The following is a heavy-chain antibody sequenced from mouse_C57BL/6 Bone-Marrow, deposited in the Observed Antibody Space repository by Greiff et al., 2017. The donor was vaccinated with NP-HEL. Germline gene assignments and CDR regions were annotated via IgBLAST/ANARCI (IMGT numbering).Heavy chain of an antibody. CDR1: GYTFTSYW. Sequence: QVQLQQPGAELVRPGSSVKLSCKASGYTFTSYWMDWVKQRPGQGLEWIGNIYPSDSETHYNQKFKDKATLTVDKSSSTAYMQLSSLTSEVSAVYYCARPYDGYYGGYWGQGTLVTVSA. J-gene: IGHJ3*01. CDR3: ARPYDGYYGGY. D-gene: IGHD2-3*01. V-gene: IGHV1-61*01. CDR2: IYPSDSET.